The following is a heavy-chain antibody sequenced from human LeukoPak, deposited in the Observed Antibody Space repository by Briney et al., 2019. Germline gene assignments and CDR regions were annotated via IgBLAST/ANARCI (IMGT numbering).Heavy chain of an antibody. CDR2: ISGGSGTI. V-gene: IGHV3-48*01. Sequence: SGGSLRLSCAASGFTFTNYNMNWVRQAPGKGLGWISYISGGSGTIYYADSVRGRFTVSRDNAKDSLWLQMDSLRVEDTAVYFCARLYGDWFDPWGPGTLVTVSS. CDR3: ARLYGDWFDP. CDR1: GFTFTNYN. J-gene: IGHJ5*02. D-gene: IGHD4-17*01.